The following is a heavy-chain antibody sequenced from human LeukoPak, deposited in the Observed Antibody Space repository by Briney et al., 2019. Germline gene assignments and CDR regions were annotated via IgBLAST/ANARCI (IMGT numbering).Heavy chain of an antibody. CDR3: AKVATTYYYDSSGYYYGQVYYFDY. CDR1: GFTFSSYA. V-gene: IGHV3-23*01. D-gene: IGHD3-22*01. J-gene: IGHJ4*02. Sequence: GGSLRLSCAASGFTFSSYAMSWVRQAPGKGLEWVSAISGSGGSTYYADSVKGRFTISRDNSKNTLYLQMNSLRAEDTAVYYCAKVATTYYYDSSGYYYGQVYYFDYWGQGTLVTVSS. CDR2: ISGSGGST.